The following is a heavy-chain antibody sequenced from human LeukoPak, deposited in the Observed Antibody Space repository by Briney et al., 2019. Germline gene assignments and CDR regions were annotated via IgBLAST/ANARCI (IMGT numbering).Heavy chain of an antibody. V-gene: IGHV3-49*04. CDR2: IRSKAYGGTT. CDR3: TRDPIGVAVAATYLDY. J-gene: IGHJ4*02. D-gene: IGHD2-15*01. CDR1: GFTFGDYA. Sequence: GGSLRLSCTASGFTFGDYAMSWVRQAPGKGLEWVGFIRSKAYGGTTEYAASVKGRFTISRDDSKSIAYLQMNSLKTEDTAVYYCTRDPIGVAVAATYLDYWGQGTLVTVSS.